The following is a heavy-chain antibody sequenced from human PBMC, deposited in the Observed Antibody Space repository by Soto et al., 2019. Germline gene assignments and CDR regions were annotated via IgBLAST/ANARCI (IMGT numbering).Heavy chain of an antibody. D-gene: IGHD3-22*01. V-gene: IGHV4-4*02. J-gene: IGHJ6*02. Sequence: QVQLEESGPGLVKASGTLSLTCTVSGDSVSRSTWWSWVRQTPEKGLEWIGEIYQSGINHYSPSLKSRVAISIEKSKNQFSLKMTSVTAADTAVYYCARDGHYDSSGIMDVWGQGTSVTVS. CDR2: IYQSGIN. CDR1: GDSVSRSTW. CDR3: ARDGHYDSSGIMDV.